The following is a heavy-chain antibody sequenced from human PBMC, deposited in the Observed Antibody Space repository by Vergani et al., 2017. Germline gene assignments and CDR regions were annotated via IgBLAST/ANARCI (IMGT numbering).Heavy chain of an antibody. Sequence: QVQLVQSGAEVKKPGASVKVSCKASGYTFTGYYMHWVRQAPGQGREWMGWINPNSGGPNYAQKLQGRVTMTTDTSTSTAYMELRSLRSVDTAVYYCARWGGDLTGDAFDFWREGTMVTVSS. CDR1: GYTFTGYY. J-gene: IGHJ3*01. V-gene: IGHV1-2*02. D-gene: IGHD7-27*01. CDR2: INPNSGGP. CDR3: ARWGGDLTGDAFDF.